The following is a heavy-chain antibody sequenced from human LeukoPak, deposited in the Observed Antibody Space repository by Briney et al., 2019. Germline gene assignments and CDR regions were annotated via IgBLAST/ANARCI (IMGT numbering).Heavy chain of an antibody. CDR1: GFVFNDYA. CDR2: ISGGGGTT. V-gene: IGHV3-23*01. Sequence: AGSLRLSCAASGFVFNDYAMHWVRQAPGKGLQWVSLISGGGGTTNYADSVKGRFTISRDNSKNTLDLQMNSLRAEDTAVYYCARVYSSGWYDYWGQGTLVTVSS. J-gene: IGHJ4*02. CDR3: ARVYSSGWYDY. D-gene: IGHD6-19*01.